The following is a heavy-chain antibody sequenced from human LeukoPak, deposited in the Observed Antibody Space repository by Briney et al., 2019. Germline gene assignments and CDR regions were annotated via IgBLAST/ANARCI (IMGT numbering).Heavy chain of an antibody. Sequence: GGSLRLSCAASGFTFSSYAMSWVRQAPGKGLEWVSVIYRDGTTYYTDSVKGRFTISRDNSKNTLYLQMNSLRAEDTAIYYCAKLRPHDMEDYWGQGTLVTVSS. CDR3: AKLRPHDMEDY. V-gene: IGHV3-66*04. D-gene: IGHD3-22*01. CDR1: GFTFSSYA. J-gene: IGHJ4*02. CDR2: IYRDGTT.